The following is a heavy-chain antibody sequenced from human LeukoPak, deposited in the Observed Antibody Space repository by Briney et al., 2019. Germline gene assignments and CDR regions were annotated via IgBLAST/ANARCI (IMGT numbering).Heavy chain of an antibody. CDR1: GFTLTSYA. J-gene: IGHJ6*02. Sequence: GGSLRLSCAASGFTLTSYAMSWVRQAPGKGLEWVSLICGRGGNTYYADSVKGRFTISRDNAKNSLYLQMNSLRAENTALYYCAKDRAAAGTPYYYYGMDVWGQGTTVTVSS. D-gene: IGHD6-13*01. CDR2: ICGRGGNT. V-gene: IGHV3-23*01. CDR3: AKDRAAAGTPYYYYGMDV.